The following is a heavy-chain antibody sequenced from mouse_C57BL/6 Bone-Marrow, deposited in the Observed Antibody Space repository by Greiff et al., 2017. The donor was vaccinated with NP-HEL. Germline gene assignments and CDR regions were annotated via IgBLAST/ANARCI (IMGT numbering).Heavy chain of an antibody. V-gene: IGHV5-4*01. CDR1: GFTFSSYA. CDR2: ISYGGSYT. J-gene: IGHJ2*01. D-gene: IGHD1-2*01. CDR3: ARDPLGSFDY. Sequence: EVKLVESGGGLVKPGGSLKLSCAASGFTFSSYAMSWVRQTPEKRLEWVATISYGGSYTYYPDNVKGRFTISRDNAKNNLYLQMSHLKSEDTAMYYCARDPLGSFDYWGQGTTLTVSS.